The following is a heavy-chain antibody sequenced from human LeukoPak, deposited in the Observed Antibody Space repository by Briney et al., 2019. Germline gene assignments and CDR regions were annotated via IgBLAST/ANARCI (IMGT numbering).Heavy chain of an antibody. D-gene: IGHD3-10*01. CDR2: IDWDDDK. V-gene: IGHV2-70*11. CDR3: ARIMVRGVTHAFDI. Sequence: SGPTLVNPTQILTLTCTFSGFSLSTSAMCVSWIRQPPGKALECLARIDWDDDKYYSTYLKTRLTISKDTSKNQVVLTMTNMDPVDTATYYCARIMVRGVTHAFDIWGQGTMVTVSS. J-gene: IGHJ3*02. CDR1: GFSLSTSAMC.